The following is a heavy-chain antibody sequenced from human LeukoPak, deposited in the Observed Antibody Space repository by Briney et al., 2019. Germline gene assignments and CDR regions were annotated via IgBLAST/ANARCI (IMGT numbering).Heavy chain of an antibody. V-gene: IGHV3-7*01. Sequence: PGGSLRLSCAASGFTFSSYWMSWVRQAPGKGLEWVANIKPDGSEKYYVDSVKGRFTISRDNAKNSLDLQMSSLRAEDTAVYYCAIQKADLITMVRGVIAYWGQGALVTVSS. CDR2: IKPDGSEK. J-gene: IGHJ4*02. D-gene: IGHD3-10*01. CDR1: GFTFSSYW. CDR3: AIQKADLITMVRGVIAY.